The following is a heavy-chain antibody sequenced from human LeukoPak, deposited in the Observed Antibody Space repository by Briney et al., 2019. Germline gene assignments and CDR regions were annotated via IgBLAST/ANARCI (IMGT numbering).Heavy chain of an antibody. CDR2: IYYSGNT. CDR3: ARGPLYTESFARTWFDA. D-gene: IGHD1-26*01. V-gene: IGHV4-39*02. CDR1: GASITIASYY. J-gene: IGHJ5*02. Sequence: SETLSLTCTVSGASITIASYYWGWVRQPPGKGLEWIGSIYYSGNTYYNPSLKGRVTTSIDTSTSHFSLKLRSVTAADTAIYFCARGPLYTESFARTWFDAWGRGSVVTVSS.